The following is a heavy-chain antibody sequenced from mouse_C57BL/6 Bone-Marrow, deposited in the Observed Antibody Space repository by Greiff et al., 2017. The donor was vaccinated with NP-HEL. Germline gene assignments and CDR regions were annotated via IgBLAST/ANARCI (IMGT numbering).Heavy chain of an antibody. Sequence: QVQLQQSGPELVKPGASVKISCKASGYSFTSYYIHWVKQRPGQGLEWIGWIYPGSGDTKYNEKFKGKATLTGDKSSSNAYMQLSSLTSEASAVYYCAREYYYGSSYDWYFDVWGTGTTVTVSS. V-gene: IGHV1-66*01. CDR3: AREYYYGSSYDWYFDV. D-gene: IGHD1-1*01. J-gene: IGHJ1*03. CDR2: IYPGSGDT. CDR1: GYSFTSYY.